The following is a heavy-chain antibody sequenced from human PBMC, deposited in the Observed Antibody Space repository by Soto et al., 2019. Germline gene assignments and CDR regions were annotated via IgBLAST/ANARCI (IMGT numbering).Heavy chain of an antibody. D-gene: IGHD5-12*01. CDR1: GYTFTSYY. V-gene: IGHV1-46*01. Sequence: ASVKVSCKASGYTFTSYYMHWVRQAPGQGLEWMGIINPSGGSTSYAQKFQGRVTMTRDTSTSTVYMELSSLRSEDTAVYYCARGDGYNTYYYYYRMDVWGQGTTVTVSS. CDR3: ARGDGYNTYYYYYRMDV. J-gene: IGHJ6*02. CDR2: INPSGGST.